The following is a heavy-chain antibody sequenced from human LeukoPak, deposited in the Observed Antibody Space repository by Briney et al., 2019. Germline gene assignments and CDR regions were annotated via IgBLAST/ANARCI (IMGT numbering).Heavy chain of an antibody. Sequence: GGSLRLSCAASGFTFSSYAMSWVRQAPGKGLEWVSTLVGSGFTIYYSDSVKGRFTISRDNSKSTVYLLMNSLRAEDTAVYYCAKDGQLGGSSWFTLYFDYWGQGTLVTVSS. CDR3: AKDGQLGGSSWFTLYFDY. V-gene: IGHV3-23*01. D-gene: IGHD6-13*01. J-gene: IGHJ4*02. CDR2: LVGSGFTI. CDR1: GFTFSSYA.